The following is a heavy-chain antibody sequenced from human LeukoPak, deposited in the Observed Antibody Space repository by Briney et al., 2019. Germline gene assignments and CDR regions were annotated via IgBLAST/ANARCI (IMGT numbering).Heavy chain of an antibody. V-gene: IGHV1-2*02. J-gene: IGHJ4*02. D-gene: IGHD3-3*01. CDR3: ARDPWYYDFWSGYYTGGYYFDY. CDR2: INPNSGGT. Sequence: ASVKVSCXASGYTFTGYYMHWVRQAPGQGLEWMGWINPNSGGTNYAQKFQGRVTMTRDTSISTAYMELSRLRSDDTAVYYCARDPWYYDFWSGYYTGGYYFDYWGQGTLVTVSS. CDR1: GYTFTGYY.